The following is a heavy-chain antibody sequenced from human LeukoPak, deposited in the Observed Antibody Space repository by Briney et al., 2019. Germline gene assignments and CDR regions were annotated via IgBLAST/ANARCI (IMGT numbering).Heavy chain of an antibody. J-gene: IGHJ4*02. V-gene: IGHV4-39*01. CDR1: GDSISSSYY. CDR3: ARRPSMVRGHFDY. CDR2: IYYSGST. D-gene: IGHD3-10*01. Sequence: PSETLSLTCTVSGDSISSSYYWGWIRQSPGKGLEWIGSIYYSGSTYYNPSLKSRVTISVDTSKTQFSLKLSSVTAADTAVYYCARRPSMVRGHFDYWGQGTLVTVSS.